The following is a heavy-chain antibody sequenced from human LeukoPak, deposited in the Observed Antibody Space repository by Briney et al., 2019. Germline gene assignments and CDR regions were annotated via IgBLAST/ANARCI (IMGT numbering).Heavy chain of an antibody. J-gene: IGHJ6*03. CDR1: GFSFSSYG. V-gene: IGHV3-30*02. D-gene: IGHD1-7*01. CDR2: IWFDGSKK. Sequence: GSLRLSCVASGFSFSSYGLHWVRQAPGRGLEWVAMIWFDGSKKYYADSVKGRFTISRDNSKNTLYLQMNSLRAEDTAVYYCARDGSTPTPSMYYYYMDVWGKGTTVTVSS. CDR3: ARDGSTPTPSMYYYYMDV.